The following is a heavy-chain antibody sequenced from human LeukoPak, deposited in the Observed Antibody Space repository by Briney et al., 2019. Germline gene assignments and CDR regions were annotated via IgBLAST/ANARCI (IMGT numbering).Heavy chain of an antibody. CDR3: ARARYSGSSTPYYFDY. CDR1: GGSISSGGYY. CDR2: IYHSGST. V-gene: IGHV4-30-2*01. D-gene: IGHD1-26*01. J-gene: IGHJ4*02. Sequence: SQTLSLTCTVSGGSISSGGYYWSWIRQPPGKGLEWIGYIYHSGSTYYNPSLKSRVTISVDRSKNQFSLKLSSVTAADTAVYYCARARYSGSSTPYYFDYWGQGTLVTVSS.